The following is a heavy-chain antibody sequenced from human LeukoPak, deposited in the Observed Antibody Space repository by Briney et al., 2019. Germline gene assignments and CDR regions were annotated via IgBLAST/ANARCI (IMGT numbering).Heavy chain of an antibody. V-gene: IGHV3-15*01. Sequence: GSLRLSCAASGFTFSNAWMSRVRQAPGKGLEWVGRIKSKTDGGTTDYAAPVKGRFTISRDDSKNTLYLQMNSLKTEDTAVYYCTTAYYCGGDCYDFDYWGQGTLVTVSS. CDR1: GFTFSNAW. CDR2: IKSKTDGGTT. D-gene: IGHD2-21*02. J-gene: IGHJ4*02. CDR3: TTAYYCGGDCYDFDY.